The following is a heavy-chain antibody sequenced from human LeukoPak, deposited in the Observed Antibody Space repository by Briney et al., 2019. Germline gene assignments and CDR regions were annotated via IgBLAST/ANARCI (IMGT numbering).Heavy chain of an antibody. CDR1: GFTFSSYA. V-gene: IGHV3-23*01. CDR2: ISGGGGST. J-gene: IGHJ4*02. CDR3: AKVGESGGVWKYYFDY. D-gene: IGHD2-15*01. Sequence: GGSLRLSCAASGFTFSSYAMSWVRQAPGKGLEWVSGISGGGGSTYYADSVKGRFTISRDNPKNTLYLQMNSLRAEDTAVYYCAKVGESGGVWKYYFDYWGQGTLVTVSS.